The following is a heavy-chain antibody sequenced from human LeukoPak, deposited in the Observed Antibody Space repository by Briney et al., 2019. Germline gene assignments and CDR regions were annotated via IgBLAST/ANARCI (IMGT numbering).Heavy chain of an antibody. V-gene: IGHV1-46*01. CDR3: ARDYYDSSGYYYVYDY. CDR2: INPSGGST. Sequence: GASVKVSCKASGYTFTSYYMHWVRQAPGQGLEWMGIINPSGGSTSYAQKFQGRVTMTRDMSTSTVYMELSSLRSEDTAVYYCARDYYDSSGYYYVYDYWGQGTLVTVSS. D-gene: IGHD3-22*01. J-gene: IGHJ4*02. CDR1: GYTFTSYY.